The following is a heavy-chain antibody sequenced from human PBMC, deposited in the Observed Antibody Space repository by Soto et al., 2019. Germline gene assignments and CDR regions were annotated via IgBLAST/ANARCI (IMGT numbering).Heavy chain of an antibody. CDR3: ARNPYGSGLFDP. D-gene: IGHD6-19*01. V-gene: IGHV1-8*01. Sequence: QVHLVQSGAEVKKPGASVKVSCKASGYNFIDYDINWVRQSTGQGLEWMGWMTPNSGNTGYAQKFQGRVTLTRDTSIGEAYMELSSLKSEDTAVYYCARNPYGSGLFDPWGQGTLVTVSS. CDR1: GYNFIDYD. J-gene: IGHJ5*02. CDR2: MTPNSGNT.